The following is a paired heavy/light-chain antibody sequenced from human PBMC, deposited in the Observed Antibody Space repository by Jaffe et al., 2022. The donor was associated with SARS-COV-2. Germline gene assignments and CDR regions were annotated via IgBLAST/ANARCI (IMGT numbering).Light chain of an antibody. CDR2: EVS. CDR1: SSDVGGYKY. J-gene: IGLJ1*01. V-gene: IGLV2-14*01. Sequence: QSALTQPASVSGSPGQSITISCTGTSSDVGGYKYVSWYQQHPGKAPKLMIFEVSNRPSGVSNRFSGSKSGNTASLTISGLQAEDEADYYCSSYITTSTLYVFGSGTKVTVL. CDR3: SSYITTSTLYV.
Heavy chain of an antibody. CDR2: IYWDDDK. D-gene: IGHD5-12*01. J-gene: IGHJ4*02. V-gene: IGHV2-5*02. CDR3: AHSHHTDGYNWGSFFDY. Sequence: QITLKESGPTLVKPTQTLTLTCTFSGFSLVTSGVGVGWIRQPPGKALEWLALIYWDDDKHYSPSLKSRLTITKGTSKNQVVLTVTNMDPVDTATYYCAHSHHTDGYNWGSFFDYWGQGTLVTVSS. CDR1: GFSLVTSGVG.